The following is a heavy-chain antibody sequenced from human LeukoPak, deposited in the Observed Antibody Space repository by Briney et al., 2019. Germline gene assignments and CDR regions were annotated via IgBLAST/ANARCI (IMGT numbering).Heavy chain of an antibody. CDR2: IYYSGST. CDR1: GGSVSSGSYY. J-gene: IGHJ4*02. D-gene: IGHD2-2*01. Sequence: PSETLSLTCTVSGGSVSSGSYYWSWIRQPPGKGLEWIGYIYYSGSTNYNPSLKSRVTISVDTSKNQFSLKLSSVTAADTAVYYCASTVVVPAAMYGYYFDYWGLGTLVTVSS. V-gene: IGHV4-61*01. CDR3: ASTVVVPAAMYGYYFDY.